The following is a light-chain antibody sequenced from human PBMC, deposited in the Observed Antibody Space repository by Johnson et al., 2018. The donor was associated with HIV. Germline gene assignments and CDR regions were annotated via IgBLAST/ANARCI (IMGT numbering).Light chain of an antibody. CDR1: SSNIGNND. J-gene: IGLJ1*01. CDR2: DNN. Sequence: HSVLTQPPSVSAAPGQKVTISCSGSSSNIGNNDVSWYQQLPGTAPKLLIYDNNKRPSGIPDRFSGSKSGTSATLGITGLQTGDEGDYFCGAWDSTLNAYVFGTGTKVTVL. V-gene: IGLV1-51*01. CDR3: GAWDSTLNAYV.